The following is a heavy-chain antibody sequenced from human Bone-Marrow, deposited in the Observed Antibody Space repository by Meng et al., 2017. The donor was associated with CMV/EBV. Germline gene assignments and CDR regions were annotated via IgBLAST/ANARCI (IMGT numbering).Heavy chain of an antibody. J-gene: IGHJ4*02. CDR2: IYSGGST. D-gene: IGHD2-15*01. Sequence: WGSLSLSCAASGFTVSSNYMSWVRQAPGKGLEWVSVIYSGGSTYYADSVKGRFTISRDNSKNTLYLQMNSLRAEDTAVYYCARRPVRYCSGGSCDYWGQGTLVTVSS. V-gene: IGHV3-66*02. CDR3: ARRPVRYCSGGSCDY. CDR1: GFTVSSNY.